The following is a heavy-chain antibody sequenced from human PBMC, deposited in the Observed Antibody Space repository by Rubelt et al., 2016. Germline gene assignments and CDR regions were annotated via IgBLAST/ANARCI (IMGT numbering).Heavy chain of an antibody. CDR3: ARGRGDSSSWYLWFDT. J-gene: IGHJ5*02. Sequence: EVQLLESGGVLVQPGGSLRVSCAASGFTFSRYAMNWVRQAPGKGLEWVSGISGGSGSTYYADSVKGRLTISRDNAKNSLYLQMHNLRAEDTAGYYCARGRGDSSSWYLWFDTWGQGTLVTVSS. CDR1: GFTFSRYA. V-gene: IGHV3-23*01. D-gene: IGHD6-13*01. CDR2: ISGGSGST.